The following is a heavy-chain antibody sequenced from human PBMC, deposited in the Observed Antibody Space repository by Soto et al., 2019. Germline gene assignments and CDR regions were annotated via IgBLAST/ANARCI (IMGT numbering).Heavy chain of an antibody. CDR1: GFTFSSYA. J-gene: IGHJ3*02. CDR2: ISYDGSNK. Sequence: GGSLRLSCAASGFTFSSYAMHWVRQAPGKGLEWVAVISYDGSNKYYADSVKGRFTISRDNSKNTLYLKMNSLRAEDTAVYYCARGREEDSSSWYGLVADAFDIWGQGTMVTVSS. CDR3: ARGREEDSSSWYGLVADAFDI. D-gene: IGHD6-13*01. V-gene: IGHV3-30-3*01.